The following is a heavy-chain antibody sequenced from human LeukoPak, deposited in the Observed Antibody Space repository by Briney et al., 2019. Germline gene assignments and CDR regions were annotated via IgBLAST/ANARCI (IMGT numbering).Heavy chain of an antibody. CDR1: GGSISSSNW. Sequence: SGTLSLTCAVSGGSISSSNWWSWVRQPPGKGLEWVGEIYHSGSTNYNPSLKSRVTISVDTSKNQFSLKLSSVTAADTAVYYCAGLYCSGGSCYPDYWGQGTLVTVSS. V-gene: IGHV4-4*02. CDR2: IYHSGST. D-gene: IGHD2-15*01. CDR3: AGLYCSGGSCYPDY. J-gene: IGHJ4*02.